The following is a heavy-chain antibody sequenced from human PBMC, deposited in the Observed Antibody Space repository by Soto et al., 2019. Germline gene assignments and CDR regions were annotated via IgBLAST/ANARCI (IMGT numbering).Heavy chain of an antibody. Sequence: EVQLLESGGGLVQPGGSLRLSCAASGFTFSSYAMSWVRQAPGKGLEWVSAISGSGGSTYYADSVKGRFTISRDNSKNTLYLQMNSLIAEDTAVYYCATHLWFGELYYWGQGPLVTVSS. V-gene: IGHV3-23*01. J-gene: IGHJ4*02. CDR2: ISGSGGST. CDR1: GFTFSSYA. D-gene: IGHD3-10*01. CDR3: ATHLWFGELYY.